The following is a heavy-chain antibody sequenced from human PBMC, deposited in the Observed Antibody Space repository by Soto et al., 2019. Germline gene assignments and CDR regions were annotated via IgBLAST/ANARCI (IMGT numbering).Heavy chain of an antibody. V-gene: IGHV1-18*01. Sequence: ASVKVSFKAFCYTFTSYGITWVRQAPGQGLEWMGWISTSHGYTSYAQKVQGRVTVTRDTATGTAYMELRSLRSGDTAVYYCVKDRDLSGSLYGYWGQGSLVTVSS. D-gene: IGHD1-26*01. CDR1: CYTFTSYG. CDR3: VKDRDLSGSLYGY. CDR2: ISTSHGYT. J-gene: IGHJ4*02.